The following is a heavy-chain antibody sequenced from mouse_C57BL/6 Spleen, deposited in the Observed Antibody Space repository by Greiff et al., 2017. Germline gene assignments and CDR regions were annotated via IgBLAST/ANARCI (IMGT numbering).Heavy chain of an antibody. Sequence: QVQLQQPGTELVQPGASVKLSCKASGYTFTSYWMHWVKQRPGQGLEWIGNINPSNGGTNSNEKFKSKATLTVDKSSSTAYMQLSSLTSEDSAVYYSARTDYGNYSPFAYWGQGTLVTVSA. J-gene: IGHJ3*01. CDR2: INPSNGGT. CDR1: GYTFTSYW. D-gene: IGHD2-1*01. CDR3: ARTDYGNYSPFAY. V-gene: IGHV1-53*01.